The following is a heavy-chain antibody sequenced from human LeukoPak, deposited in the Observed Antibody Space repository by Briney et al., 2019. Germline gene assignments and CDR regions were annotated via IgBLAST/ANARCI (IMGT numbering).Heavy chain of an antibody. CDR3: ARSNGFDWSQYYFDY. V-gene: IGHV3-66*01. J-gene: IGHJ4*02. D-gene: IGHD3-9*01. Sequence: GGSLRLSCAASGFTVSSNYMSWVRLAPGKGLEWVSVIYSGGSTYYADSVKGRFTISRDNSKNTLYLQMNSLRAEDTAVYYCARSNGFDWSQYYFDYWGQGTLVTVSS. CDR1: GFTVSSNY. CDR2: IYSGGST.